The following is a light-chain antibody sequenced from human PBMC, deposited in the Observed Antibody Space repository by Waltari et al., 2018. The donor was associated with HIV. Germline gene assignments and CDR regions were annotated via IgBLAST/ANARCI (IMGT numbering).Light chain of an antibody. CDR1: NPDIGSNP. V-gene: IGLV1-44*01. CDR3: AAWDDGLSVVL. Sequence: QSVLTQPLSASGSPGQRVTISSPGSNPDIGSNPVSWYQQLPGAAPTLLIRDDNPRPSGVPDRFSGSKSGTSASLAIRGLQSEDEAVYYCAAWDDGLSVVLFGGGTNVAVL. CDR2: DDN. J-gene: IGLJ3*02.